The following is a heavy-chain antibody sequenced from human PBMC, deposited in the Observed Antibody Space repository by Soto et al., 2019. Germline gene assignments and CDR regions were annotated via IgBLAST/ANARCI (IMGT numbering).Heavy chain of an antibody. V-gene: IGHV4-34*01. J-gene: IGHJ4*02. CDR3: ARGGSIVVVTAPYYFDY. Sequence: SETLSLTCAVYGGSFSGYYWSWIRQPPGKGLEWIGEINHSGSTNYNPSLKSRVTISVDTSKNQFSLKLSSVTAADTAVYYCARGGSIVVVTAPYYFDYWGQGTLVTVPS. D-gene: IGHD2-21*02. CDR1: GGSFSGYY. CDR2: INHSGST.